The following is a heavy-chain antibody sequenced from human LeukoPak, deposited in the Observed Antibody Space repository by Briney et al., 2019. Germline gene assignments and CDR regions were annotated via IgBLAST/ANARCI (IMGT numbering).Heavy chain of an antibody. Sequence: SETLSLTCTVSGGSISSSSYYWGWIRQPPGKGLEWIGSIYYSGSTYYNPSLKSRVTISVDTSKNQFSLKLSSVTAADTAVYYCARVGGSYFDYWGQGTLVTVSS. D-gene: IGHD3-16*01. V-gene: IGHV4-39*07. J-gene: IGHJ4*02. CDR2: IYYSGST. CDR3: ARVGGSYFDY. CDR1: GGSISSSSYY.